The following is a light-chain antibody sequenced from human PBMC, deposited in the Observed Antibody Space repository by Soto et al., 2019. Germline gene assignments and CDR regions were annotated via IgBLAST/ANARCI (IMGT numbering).Light chain of an antibody. Sequence: SVLPQSPGTLSLTPGERAPLSCRASQSVSSSYLAWYQQKPGQAPRLLIYGASSRATGIPDRFSGSGSGTDFTLTINSLAPEDFAIYYCHQRQSWPRTFGQGTKVDI. CDR2: GAS. J-gene: IGKJ1*01. CDR3: HQRQSWPRT. V-gene: IGKV3-20*01. CDR1: QSVSSSY.